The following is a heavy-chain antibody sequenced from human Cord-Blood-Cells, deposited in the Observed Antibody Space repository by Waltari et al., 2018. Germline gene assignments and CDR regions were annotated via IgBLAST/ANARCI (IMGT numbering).Heavy chain of an antibody. V-gene: IGHV3-15*01. CDR2: IKSKTDGGTT. CDR3: TTKGGIAAAGAEYFQH. CDR1: RFTFSNAW. D-gene: IGHD6-13*01. J-gene: IGHJ1*01. Sequence: GESGGGLVKPGGSLRLTCAASRFTFSNAWMSWAAQAPGKGLEWVGRIKSKTDGGTTDYAAPVKGRFTISRDDSKNTLYLQMNSLKTADTAVYYCTTKGGIAAAGAEYFQHWGQDTLVTVSS.